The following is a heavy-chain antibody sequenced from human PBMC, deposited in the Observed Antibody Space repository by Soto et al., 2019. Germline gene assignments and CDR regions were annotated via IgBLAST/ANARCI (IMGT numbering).Heavy chain of an antibody. Sequence: PGGSLRLSCAASGFTFSDRYMSWIRQAPGKGLEWIGYSSNSGSFTRYADSVKGRLSISRDNAKNSLFLQINSLRGDDTAIYYCVRSGDNYNLLDYWGQGTPVTVSS. CDR1: GFTFSDRY. D-gene: IGHD1-1*01. J-gene: IGHJ4*02. CDR2: SSNSGSFT. CDR3: VRSGDNYNLLDY. V-gene: IGHV3-11*06.